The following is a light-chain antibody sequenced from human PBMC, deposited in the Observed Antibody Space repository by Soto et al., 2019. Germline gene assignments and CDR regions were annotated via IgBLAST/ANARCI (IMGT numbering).Light chain of an antibody. CDR1: QSGRSTY. Sequence: EIVKTQSPVTLSVSPGERATLSCRASQSGRSTYLAWYQQKPGQAPRLLIFGVSNRAAGIPARFSGSGSGTEFTLTISSLQSEDFAVYYCQQYGDWPLTFGGGTKVDIK. CDR2: GVS. V-gene: IGKV3-15*01. CDR3: QQYGDWPLT. J-gene: IGKJ4*01.